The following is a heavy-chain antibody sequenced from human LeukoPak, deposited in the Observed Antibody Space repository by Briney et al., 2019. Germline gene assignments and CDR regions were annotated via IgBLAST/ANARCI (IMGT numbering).Heavy chain of an antibody. CDR3: ASPAYSSGWTGFDY. V-gene: IGHV1-2*02. CDR2: INPNSGGT. D-gene: IGHD6-19*01. CDR1: GYTFTGYY. J-gene: IGHJ4*02. Sequence: ASVQVSCKASGYTFTGYYMHWVRQAPGQGLEWMGWINPNSGGTNYAQKFQGRVTMTRDTSISTAYMELSRLRSDDTAVYYCASPAYSSGWTGFDYWGQGTLVTVSS.